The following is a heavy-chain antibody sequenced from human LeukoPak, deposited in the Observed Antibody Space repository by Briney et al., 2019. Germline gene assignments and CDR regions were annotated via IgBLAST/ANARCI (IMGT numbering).Heavy chain of an antibody. Sequence: GGSLRLSCAASGFTFSSYAMSWVRQAPGKGLEWVSAISGSGGSTYYADSVKGRFTISRDNSKNTLYLQMNSLRAEDTAVYYCAKVAGYSSGWYAGGAFDIWGQGTMVTVSS. D-gene: IGHD6-19*01. V-gene: IGHV3-23*01. CDR2: ISGSGGST. J-gene: IGHJ3*02. CDR3: AKVAGYSSGWYAGGAFDI. CDR1: GFTFSSYA.